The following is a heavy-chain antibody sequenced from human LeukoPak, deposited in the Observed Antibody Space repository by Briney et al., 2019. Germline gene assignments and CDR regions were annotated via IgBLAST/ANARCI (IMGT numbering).Heavy chain of an antibody. CDR2: ISWNSGSI. D-gene: IGHD5-18*01. Sequence: GRSLRLSCAASGFTFDDYAMHWVRQAPGKGLEWVSGISWNSGSIGYADSVKGRFTISRDNAKNSLYLQMNSLRAEDTALYYCARGRGYSYAYIREYFQHWGQGTLVTVSS. V-gene: IGHV3-9*01. CDR1: GFTFDDYA. CDR3: ARGRGYSYAYIREYFQH. J-gene: IGHJ1*01.